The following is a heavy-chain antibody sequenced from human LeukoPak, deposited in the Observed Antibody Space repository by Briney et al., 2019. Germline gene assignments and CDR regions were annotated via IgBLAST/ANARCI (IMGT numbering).Heavy chain of an antibody. CDR3: ARDGWDGSGSYSNY. V-gene: IGHV4-59*01. D-gene: IGHD3-10*01. CDR1: GGSISSYY. CDR2: IYYSGST. J-gene: IGHJ4*02. Sequence: SETLSLTCTVSGGSISSYYWSWIRQPPGKGLEWIGYIYYSGSTNYNPSLKSRVTISVDTSKNQFSLKLSSVTAADTAVYYCARDGWDGSGSYSNYWGQGTLVTVSS.